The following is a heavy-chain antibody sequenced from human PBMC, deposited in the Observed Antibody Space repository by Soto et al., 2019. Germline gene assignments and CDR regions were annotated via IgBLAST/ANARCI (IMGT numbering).Heavy chain of an antibody. CDR1: GFTFSSYA. J-gene: IGHJ6*02. V-gene: IGHV3-30-3*01. D-gene: IGHD2-8*01. Sequence: QVQLVESGGGVVQPGRSLRLSCAASGFTFSSYAMHWVRQAPGKGLEWVATISYDGSKEIYADSVKGRFTISRDNSKNTLYLQMNSLRAEDTAVYYWARVNGYYYYAMDVWGQGTTVTVSS. CDR2: ISYDGSKE. CDR3: ARVNGYYYYAMDV.